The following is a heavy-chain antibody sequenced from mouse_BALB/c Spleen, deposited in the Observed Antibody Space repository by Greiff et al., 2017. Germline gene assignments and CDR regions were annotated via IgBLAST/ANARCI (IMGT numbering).Heavy chain of an antibody. Sequence: DVQLQESGPGLVKPSQSLSLTCTVTGYSITSDYAWNWIRQFPGNKLEWMGYISYSGSTSYNPSLNSRISITRDTSKNQFFLQLNSVTTEDTATYYCAITTVVDAMDYWGQGTSVTVSS. CDR2: ISYSGST. CDR3: AITTVVDAMDY. J-gene: IGHJ4*01. CDR1: GYSITSDYA. V-gene: IGHV3-2*02. D-gene: IGHD1-1*01.